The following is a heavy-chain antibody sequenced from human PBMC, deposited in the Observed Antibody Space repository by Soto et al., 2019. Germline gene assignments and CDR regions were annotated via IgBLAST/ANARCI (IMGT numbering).Heavy chain of an antibody. CDR1: GFTFSSYG. V-gene: IGHV3-30*18. J-gene: IGHJ4*02. CDR3: AKPLPYSSSWYVRWSGEGPYYFDY. Sequence: PGGSLRLSCAASGFTFSSYGMHWVRQAPGKGLEWVAVISYDGSNKYYADSVKGRFTISRDNSKNTLYLQMNSLRAEDTAVYYCAKPLPYSSSWYVRWSGEGPYYFDYWGQGTLVTVSS. CDR2: ISYDGSNK. D-gene: IGHD6-13*01.